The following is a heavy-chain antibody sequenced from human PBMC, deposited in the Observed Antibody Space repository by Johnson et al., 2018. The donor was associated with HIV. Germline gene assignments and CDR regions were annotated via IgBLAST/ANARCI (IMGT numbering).Heavy chain of an antibody. Sequence: QVLLVESRGGVVQPGRSLRLSCVASGFTFSSYAMHWVRQAPGTGLEWVAVIWYDGSNKYYAYSVKGRFTISRDNSKNTLYLQMNSLRAEDTAVYYCARESELLSSSDAFDIRGQGTMVTVSS. CDR1: GFTFSSYA. D-gene: IGHD6-6*01. CDR2: IWYDGSNK. J-gene: IGHJ3*02. CDR3: ARESELLSSSDAFDI. V-gene: IGHV3-30*04.